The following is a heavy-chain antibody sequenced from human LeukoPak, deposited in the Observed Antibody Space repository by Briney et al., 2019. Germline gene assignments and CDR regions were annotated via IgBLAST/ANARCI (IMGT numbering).Heavy chain of an antibody. D-gene: IGHD3-22*01. J-gene: IGHJ4*02. V-gene: IGHV1-69*04. CDR2: IIPILGIA. CDR1: GGTFSSYA. CDR3: AGEINSSGMYY. Sequence: GASVKVSCKASGGTFSSYAISWVRQAPGQGLEWMGRIIPILGIANYAQKFQGRVATTADKSTSTAYMELSSLRSEDTAVYYCAGEINSSGMYYWGQGTLVTVSS.